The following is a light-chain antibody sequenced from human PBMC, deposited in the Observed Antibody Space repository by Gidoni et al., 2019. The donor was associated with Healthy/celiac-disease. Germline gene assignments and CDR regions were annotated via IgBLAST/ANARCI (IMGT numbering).Light chain of an antibody. CDR2: GAS. Sequence: EIVLTQSPGTLSLSPGERATLSCRASQSVSSSYLAWYQQKPGQAPRLLIYGASSRATGIPDRFSGSGSGTDFTLTISRLVPEDFAVYYCQQYGSSPRTFGQXTKVE. CDR1: QSVSSSY. J-gene: IGKJ1*01. CDR3: QQYGSSPRT. V-gene: IGKV3-20*01.